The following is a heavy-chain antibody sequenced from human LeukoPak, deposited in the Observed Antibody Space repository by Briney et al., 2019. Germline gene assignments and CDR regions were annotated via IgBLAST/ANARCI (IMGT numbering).Heavy chain of an antibody. CDR3: ARDQYYGDLPFDY. CDR1: GYTFTGYY. CDR2: INPNSGGT. Sequence: GASVKVSCKASGYTFTGYYMHWVRQAPGQGLEWMGWINPNSGGTNYAQKFQGRVTMTRDTSISTAYMELSRLRSDDTAVYYCARDQYYGDLPFDYWGQGTLVTVSS. D-gene: IGHD4-17*01. J-gene: IGHJ4*02. V-gene: IGHV1-2*02.